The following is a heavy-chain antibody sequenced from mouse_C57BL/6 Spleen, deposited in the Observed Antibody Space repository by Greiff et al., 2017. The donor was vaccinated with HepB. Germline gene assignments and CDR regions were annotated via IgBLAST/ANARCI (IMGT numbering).Heavy chain of an antibody. Sequence: VQLQQPGTELVKPGASVKLSCKASGYTFTSYWMHWVKQRPGQGLEWIGNINPSNGGTNYNEKFKSKATLTVDKSSSTAYMQLSSLTSEDSAVYYGAREDYYGSSYVGYAMDYWGQGTSVTVSS. V-gene: IGHV1-53*01. J-gene: IGHJ4*01. CDR2: INPSNGGT. CDR3: AREDYYGSSYVGYAMDY. CDR1: GYTFTSYW. D-gene: IGHD1-1*01.